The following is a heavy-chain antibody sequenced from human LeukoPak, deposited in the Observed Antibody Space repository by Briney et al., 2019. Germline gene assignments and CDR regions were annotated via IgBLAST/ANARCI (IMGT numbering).Heavy chain of an antibody. D-gene: IGHD3-9*01. CDR1: GGSFSGYY. CDR3: ASGENVYDILTGYYNVYAFDI. Sequence: SETLSLTCAVYGGSFSGYYWSWIRQPPGKGLEWIGEINHSGSTNYNPSLKSRVTISVDTSKNQFSLKLSSVTAADTAVYYCASGENVYDILTGYYNVYAFDIWGQATMVTVSS. CDR2: INHSGST. J-gene: IGHJ3*02. V-gene: IGHV4-34*01.